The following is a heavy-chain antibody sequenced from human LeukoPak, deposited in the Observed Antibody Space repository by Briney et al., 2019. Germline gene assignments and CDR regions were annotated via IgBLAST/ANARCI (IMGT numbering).Heavy chain of an antibody. CDR3: ARNDYGDYFLLYYFDY. J-gene: IGHJ4*02. D-gene: IGHD4-17*01. Sequence: PSETLSLTCTVSGGSISSSSYYWGWIRQPPGKGLEWIGSIYYSGSTNYNPSLKSRVTISVDTSKNQFSLKLSSVTAADTAVYYCARNDYGDYFLLYYFDYWGQGTLVTVSS. V-gene: IGHV4-39*07. CDR2: IYYSGST. CDR1: GGSISSSSYY.